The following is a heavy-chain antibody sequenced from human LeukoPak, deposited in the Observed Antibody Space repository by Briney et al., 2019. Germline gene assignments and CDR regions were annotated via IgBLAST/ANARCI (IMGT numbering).Heavy chain of an antibody. CDR3: ARDWKSSVAGIWFDP. Sequence: VASVKVSFKASGGTFSSYAISWVRQAPGQGLEWMGGIIPIFGTANYAQKFQGRVTITADESTSTAYMELSSLRSEDTAVYYCARDWKSSVAGIWFDPWGQGTLVTVSS. V-gene: IGHV1-69*01. D-gene: IGHD6-19*01. J-gene: IGHJ5*02. CDR1: GGTFSSYA. CDR2: IIPIFGTA.